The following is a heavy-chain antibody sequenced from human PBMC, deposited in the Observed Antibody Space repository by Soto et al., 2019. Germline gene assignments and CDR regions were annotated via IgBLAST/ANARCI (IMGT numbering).Heavy chain of an antibody. CDR2: INPSAGSP. CDR3: ARSSSTYYYESSGYLDY. Sequence: AAVKVSCKACEYTFTTYYIHWVRQAPGQGLEWVGIINPSAGSPSYAQKFQGRVTMTRDTSTSTVYMELSSLRSEDTAVYYCARSSSTYYYESSGYLDYWGQ. V-gene: IGHV1-46*03. D-gene: IGHD3-22*01. CDR1: EYTFTTYY. J-gene: IGHJ4*02.